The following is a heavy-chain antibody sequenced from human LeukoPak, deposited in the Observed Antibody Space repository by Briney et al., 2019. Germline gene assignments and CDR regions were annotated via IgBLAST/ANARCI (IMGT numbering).Heavy chain of an antibody. CDR2: LNWNGGST. J-gene: IGHJ4*02. Sequence: GGSLRLSCAASGFTFDDYGMSWVRQAPRKGLEWVSGLNWNGGSTGYADSVKGRFTISRDNAKNSLYLQMDSLRAEDTALYHCARVAYYYGSGRPHYFDSWGQGTLVTVSS. CDR3: ARVAYYYGSGRPHYFDS. D-gene: IGHD3-10*01. CDR1: GFTFDDYG. V-gene: IGHV3-20*01.